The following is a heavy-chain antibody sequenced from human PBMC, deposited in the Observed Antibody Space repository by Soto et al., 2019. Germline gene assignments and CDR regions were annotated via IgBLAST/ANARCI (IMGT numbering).Heavy chain of an antibody. J-gene: IGHJ4*02. CDR1: GGSISSSSYY. V-gene: IGHV4-39*01. D-gene: IGHD2-2*01. CDR2: IYYSGST. CDR3: ARRVVVVPAAMGKFDY. Sequence: SETLSLTCTVSGGSISSSSYYWGWIRQPPGKGLEWIGSIYYSGSTYYNPSLKSRVTISVDTSKNQFSLKLSSVTAADTAVYYCARRVVVVPAAMGKFDYWGQGTLVTVSS.